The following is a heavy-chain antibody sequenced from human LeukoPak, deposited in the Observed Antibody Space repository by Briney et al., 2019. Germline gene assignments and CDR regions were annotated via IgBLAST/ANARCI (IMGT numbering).Heavy chain of an antibody. J-gene: IGHJ4*02. CDR1: GGSISGYY. CDR2: IFSSGST. D-gene: IGHD3-22*01. V-gene: IGHV4-59*08. CDR3: ARHYYDRSDSYSFDY. Sequence: SETLSPTCTASGGSISGYYWSWIRQPPGKGLEWIGYIFSSGSTNYNPSLKSRVTISEDTSVNQFSLKLSSVTAADTAVYYCARHYYDRSDSYSFDYWGQGTLVTVSS.